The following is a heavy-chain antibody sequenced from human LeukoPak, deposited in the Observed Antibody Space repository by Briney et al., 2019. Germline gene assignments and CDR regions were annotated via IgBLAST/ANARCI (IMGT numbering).Heavy chain of an antibody. V-gene: IGHV4-4*07. J-gene: IGHJ3*02. D-gene: IGHD6-19*01. CDR2: FHTSGNT. CDR3: ARDWWAVAKLDAFDI. Sequence: SETLSLTCTVSGGPISSYYWSWIRQPAGKGLEWIGRFHTSGNTDYNPSLMSRVTMSVDTSKNQFSLKLNSVTAADTAVYYCARDWWAVAKLDAFDIWGQGTMVTVSS. CDR1: GGPISSYY.